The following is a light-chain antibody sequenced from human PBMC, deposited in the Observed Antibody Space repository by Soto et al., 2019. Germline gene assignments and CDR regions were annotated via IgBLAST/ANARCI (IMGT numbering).Light chain of an antibody. Sequence: EIVLTQSPDTLSLSPGERATLSCRASQSVSSSLAWYQQKPDQAPRLLIYDASNRATGIPARFSGSGSGTDYPLAISRLGPEGFAVYYCQQRSDWSLTFGGGTKVEIK. J-gene: IGKJ4*01. V-gene: IGKV3-11*01. CDR2: DAS. CDR3: QQRSDWSLT. CDR1: QSVSSS.